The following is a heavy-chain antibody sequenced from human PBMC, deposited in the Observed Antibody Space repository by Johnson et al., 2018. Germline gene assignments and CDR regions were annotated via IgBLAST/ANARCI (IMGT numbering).Heavy chain of an antibody. V-gene: IGHV3-30*03. D-gene: IGHD2-21*01. Sequence: QVQLVQSGGGVVQPVRSLRLSCAGSGVTFNTYGFHWVRQAPGKGLEWVTFISYDGIHKFYADSVKGRFTISRDNAKNSLYLQMSSLGAEDTALYYCAREFAPDDYDYHGMDVWGQGTTVTVSS. J-gene: IGHJ6*02. CDR3: AREFAPDDYDYHGMDV. CDR1: GVTFNTYG. CDR2: ISYDGIHK.